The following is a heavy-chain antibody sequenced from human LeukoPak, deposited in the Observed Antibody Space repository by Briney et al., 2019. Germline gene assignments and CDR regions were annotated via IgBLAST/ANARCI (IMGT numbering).Heavy chain of an antibody. CDR2: ISYDGSNK. Sequence: GRSLRLSCAASGFTFSNYAMHWVRQAPGKGLEWVAVISYDGSNKYYADSVKGRFTISRDNSKNTLYLQMDSLRAEDTAVYYCARDRLDITVAGTVDYWGQGTLVTVSS. D-gene: IGHD6-19*01. J-gene: IGHJ4*02. CDR1: GFTFSNYA. V-gene: IGHV3-30-3*01. CDR3: ARDRLDITVAGTVDY.